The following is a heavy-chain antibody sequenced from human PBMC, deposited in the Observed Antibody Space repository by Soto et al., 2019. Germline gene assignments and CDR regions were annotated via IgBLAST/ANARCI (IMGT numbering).Heavy chain of an antibody. D-gene: IGHD3-3*01. CDR1: GYTFTGYY. CDR3: ARGGGTILAPLP. V-gene: IGHV1-2*02. J-gene: IGHJ5*02. CDR2: INPNSGDT. Sequence: ASVKVSCKASGYTFTGYYMHWVRQAPGQGLEWMGWINPNSGDTKYAQKFQDRVTMTRDTSISTAYMELSRLRSDDTAVYYCARGGGTILAPLPWGQGTLVTV.